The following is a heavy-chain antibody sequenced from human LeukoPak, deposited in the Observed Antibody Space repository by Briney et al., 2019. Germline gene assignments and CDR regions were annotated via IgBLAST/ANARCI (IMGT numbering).Heavy chain of an antibody. CDR2: IKQDGSEK. D-gene: IGHD5-18*01. CDR1: GFTFSSYW. J-gene: IGHJ6*03. Sequence: GGSLRLSCAASGFTFSSYWMSWVRQAPGKGLEWVANIKQDGSEKYYVDSVKGRFTISRDNAKNSLYLQMNSLRAEDTAVYYCARANGWDTAMDHYYYYYYMDVWGKGTTVTISS. V-gene: IGHV3-7*01. CDR3: ARANGWDTAMDHYYYYYYMDV.